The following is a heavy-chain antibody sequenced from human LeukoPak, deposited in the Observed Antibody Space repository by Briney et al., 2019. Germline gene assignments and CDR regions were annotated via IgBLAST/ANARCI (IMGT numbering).Heavy chain of an antibody. CDR2: ISSSSSYI. CDR3: ARDLGQSSGYYPPRD. D-gene: IGHD3-22*01. J-gene: IGHJ4*02. V-gene: IGHV3-21*01. CDR1: GFTFSSYS. Sequence: GGSLRLSCAASGFTFSSYSMNWVRQAPGKGLEWVSSISSSSSYIYYADSVKGRFTISRDNAKNSLYLQMNRLRAEDRAVYYCARDLGQSSGYYPPRDWGQGTLVTVSS.